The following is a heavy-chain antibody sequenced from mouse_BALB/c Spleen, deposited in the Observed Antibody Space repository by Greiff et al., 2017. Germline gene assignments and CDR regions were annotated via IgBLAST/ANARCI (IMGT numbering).Heavy chain of an antibody. CDR1: GFTFSSYA. Sequence: EVKVVESGGGLVKPGGSLKLSCAASGFTFSSYAMSWVRQTPEKRLEWVATISSGGSYTYYPDSVKGRFTISRDNAKNTLYLQMSSLRSEDTAMYYCARHETMITPYYFDYWGQGTTLTVSS. J-gene: IGHJ2*01. V-gene: IGHV5-9-3*01. CDR3: ARHETMITPYYFDY. D-gene: IGHD2-4*01. CDR2: ISSGGSYT.